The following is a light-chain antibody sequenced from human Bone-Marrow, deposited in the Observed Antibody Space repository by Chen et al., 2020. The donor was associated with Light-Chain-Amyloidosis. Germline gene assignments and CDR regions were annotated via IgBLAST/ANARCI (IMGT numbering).Light chain of an antibody. Sequence: SYVLTQPSSVSVAPGQTATIACGGNNIGSTSVQWYQQTPGQAPLLVVYDDCDRPSGIPERLSGSNSGNTATLTISRVEAGDEADYYCQVWDRSSDRPVFGGGTKLTVL. CDR1: NIGSTS. CDR2: DDC. CDR3: QVWDRSSDRPV. J-gene: IGLJ3*02. V-gene: IGLV3-21*02.